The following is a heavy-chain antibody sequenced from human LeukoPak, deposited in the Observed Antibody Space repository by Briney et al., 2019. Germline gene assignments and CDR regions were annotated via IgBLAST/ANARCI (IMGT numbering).Heavy chain of an antibody. Sequence: PGGSLRLSCAASGLRFSDYYVSWIRQAPGKVLQWVSYISSGGDIMHYADSVKGRFTSSRDNAKNSGYLEMNSLGAEDTAVYYCATNLIGAGEYFQQWGQGTLVTVSS. V-gene: IGHV3-11*01. CDR3: ATNLIGAGEYFQQ. J-gene: IGHJ1*01. CDR1: GLRFSDYY. D-gene: IGHD2/OR15-2a*01. CDR2: ISSGGDIM.